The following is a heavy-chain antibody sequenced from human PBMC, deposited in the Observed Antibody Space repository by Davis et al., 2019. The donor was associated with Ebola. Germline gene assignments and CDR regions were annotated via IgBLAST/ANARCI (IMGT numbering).Heavy chain of an antibody. J-gene: IGHJ5*02. D-gene: IGHD5-18*01. Sequence: ASVKVSCKASGGTFSSYAISWVRQAPGQGLEWMGIINPSGGSTSYAQKFQGRVTMTRDTSTSTVYMELSSLRSEDTAVYYCARDGLGYSYGANWFDPWGQGTLVTVSS. CDR1: GGTFSSYA. CDR2: INPSGGST. V-gene: IGHV1-46*01. CDR3: ARDGLGYSYGANWFDP.